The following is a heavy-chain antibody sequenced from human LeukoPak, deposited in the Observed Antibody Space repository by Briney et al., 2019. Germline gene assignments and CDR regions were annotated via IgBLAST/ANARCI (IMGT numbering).Heavy chain of an antibody. CDR1: GFTFSSYS. J-gene: IGHJ5*02. Sequence: GGSLRLSCAASGFTFSSYSMNWVRQAPGKGLEWVSAISGSGGSTYYADSVKGRFTISRDNSKNTLYLQMNSLRAEDTAVYYCAKPRPSYSSSWYDHWGQGTLVTVSS. V-gene: IGHV3-23*01. D-gene: IGHD6-13*01. CDR3: AKPRPSYSSSWYDH. CDR2: ISGSGGST.